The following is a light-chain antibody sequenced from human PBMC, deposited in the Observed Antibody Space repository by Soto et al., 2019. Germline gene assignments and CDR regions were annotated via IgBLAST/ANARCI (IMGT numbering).Light chain of an antibody. CDR1: QSISCK. CDR3: QQYNSWTLIS. J-gene: IGKJ5*01. V-gene: IGKV3-15*01. CDR2: AAS. Sequence: MTQSPATLSVSPGERATLSCRASQSISCKIAWYQQKPGQAPRLLIYAASIRASGIPARFSGTGFGREFTLSISSLQSEDSAVYYCQQYNSWTLISFGQGTRLEIK.